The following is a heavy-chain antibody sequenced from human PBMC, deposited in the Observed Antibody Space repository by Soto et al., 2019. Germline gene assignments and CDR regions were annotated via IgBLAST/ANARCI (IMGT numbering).Heavy chain of an antibody. CDR3: ARSFSRDAFDI. Sequence: SETLSLTCAVYGGSFSGYYWSWIRQPPGKGLEWIGKINHSGSTNYNPSLKSRVTISVDTSKNQFSLKLSSVTAADTAVYYCARSFSRDAFDIWGQGTMVTVSS. J-gene: IGHJ3*02. V-gene: IGHV4-34*01. CDR1: GGSFSGYY. D-gene: IGHD3-3*02. CDR2: INHSGST.